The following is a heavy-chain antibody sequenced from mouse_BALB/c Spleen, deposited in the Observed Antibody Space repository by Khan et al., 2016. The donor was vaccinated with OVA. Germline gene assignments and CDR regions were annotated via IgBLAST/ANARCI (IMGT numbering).Heavy chain of an antibody. J-gene: IGHJ1*01. D-gene: IGHD1-1*02. CDR3: ASGGYWYFDV. Sequence: QIQLVQSGPELKKPGETVKISCKASGYTFTNYGMNWVKQAPGKGLKWMGWVNTYTGEPTYADDFKGRFVFSLETSASTAYLQINNHKNEDTATYFWASGGYWYFDVWGAGTTVTVSS. V-gene: IGHV9-3-1*01. CDR2: VNTYTGEP. CDR1: GYTFTNYG.